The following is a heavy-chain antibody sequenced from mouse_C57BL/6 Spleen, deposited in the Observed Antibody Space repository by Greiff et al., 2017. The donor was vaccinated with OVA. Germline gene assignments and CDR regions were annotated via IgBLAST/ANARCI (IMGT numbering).Heavy chain of an antibody. Sequence: QVQLKQSGPELVKPGASVKISCKASGYAFSSSWMNWVKQRPGKGLEWIGRIYPGDGDTNYNGKFKGKATLTADKSSSTAYMQLSSLTSEDSAVYFCARSSITTVASFDYWGQGTTLTVSS. CDR2: IYPGDGDT. CDR3: ARSSITTVASFDY. V-gene: IGHV1-82*01. J-gene: IGHJ2*01. D-gene: IGHD1-1*01. CDR1: GYAFSSSW.